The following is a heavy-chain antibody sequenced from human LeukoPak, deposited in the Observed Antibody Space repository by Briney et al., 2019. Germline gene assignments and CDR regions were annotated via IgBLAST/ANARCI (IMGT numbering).Heavy chain of an antibody. J-gene: IGHJ1*01. Sequence: PGGSLRLSCAASGFTFSSYWMSWVRQAPGKGLEWVANIKQDGSEKYYVDSVKGRFTISRDNAKNSLYLQMNSLRAEDTAVYYCARDGLSSSAGAEYFQHWGQGTLVTVSS. D-gene: IGHD6-6*01. CDR3: ARDGLSSSAGAEYFQH. CDR2: IKQDGSEK. CDR1: GFTFSSYW. V-gene: IGHV3-7*01.